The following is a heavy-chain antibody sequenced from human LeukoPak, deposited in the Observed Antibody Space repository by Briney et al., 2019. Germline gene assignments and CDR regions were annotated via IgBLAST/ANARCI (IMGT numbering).Heavy chain of an antibody. CDR3: ARVHCSSTSCYFPWRIPGPYYYYGMDV. Sequence: GASVKVSCKASGYTFTSYYMHWVRQAPGQGLEWMGIINPSGGSTSYAQKFQGRVTMTRDTSTSTVYMELSSLRSEDTAVYYCARVHCSSTSCYFPWRIPGPYYYYGMDVWGQGTTVTVSS. V-gene: IGHV1-46*01. D-gene: IGHD2-2*01. CDR1: GYTFTSYY. CDR2: INPSGGST. J-gene: IGHJ6*02.